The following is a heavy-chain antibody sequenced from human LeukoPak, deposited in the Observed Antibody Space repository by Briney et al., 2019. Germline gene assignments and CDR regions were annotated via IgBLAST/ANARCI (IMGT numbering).Heavy chain of an antibody. CDR2: IFPGDSDT. CDR3: ARQASTGLDV. V-gene: IGHV5-51*01. Sequence: GESLQISCQASGYTFSSYWIGWVRQMPGKGLEWMGFIFPGDSDTTYSPSFQGQVSISVDKSISTAYLRWSSLKASDTAIYYCARQASTGLDVWGQGTTVTVSS. J-gene: IGHJ6*02. CDR1: GYTFSSYW.